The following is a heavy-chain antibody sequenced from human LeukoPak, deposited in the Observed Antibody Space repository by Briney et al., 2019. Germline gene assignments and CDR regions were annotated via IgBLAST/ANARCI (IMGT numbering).Heavy chain of an antibody. V-gene: IGHV1-69*13. CDR2: IIPIFGTA. CDR3: ARVPGTLIAAAGTGLYYMDV. D-gene: IGHD6-13*01. CDR1: GYTFTGYY. Sequence: SVKVSCKASGYTFTGYYMHWVRQAPGQGLEWMGGIIPIFGTANYAQKFQGRVTITADESTSTAYMELSSLRSEDTAVYYCARVPGTLIAAAGTGLYYMDVWGKGTTVTISS. J-gene: IGHJ6*03.